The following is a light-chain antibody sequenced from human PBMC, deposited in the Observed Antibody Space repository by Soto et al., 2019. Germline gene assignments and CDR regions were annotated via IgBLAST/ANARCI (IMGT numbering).Light chain of an antibody. Sequence: EIVLTQSPGTLSLSPGERATLSCRASQSVTSSYLVWYQQKPGQAPRLLIYGASSRATGIPDRFSGSGSGKDFTLTISRLEPEDLAVYYCQQHGSSPRTFGQGTKVEIK. CDR2: GAS. CDR3: QQHGSSPRT. J-gene: IGKJ1*01. V-gene: IGKV3-20*01. CDR1: QSVTSSY.